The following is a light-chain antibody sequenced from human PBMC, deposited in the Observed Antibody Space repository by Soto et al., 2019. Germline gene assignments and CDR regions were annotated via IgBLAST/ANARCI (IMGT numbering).Light chain of an antibody. V-gene: IGLV1-40*01. J-gene: IGLJ2*01. CDR1: SSNIGAGYD. CDR3: QSYDSSLSGSVV. CDR2: GNS. Sequence: QSVLTQPPSVSGAPGQRVTISCTGSSSNIGAGYDVHWYQQLPGTAPKLHIYGNSNRPSGVPDRFSGSKSGTSASLAITGLQAEDEADYYCQSYDSSLSGSVVFGGGTKLTVL.